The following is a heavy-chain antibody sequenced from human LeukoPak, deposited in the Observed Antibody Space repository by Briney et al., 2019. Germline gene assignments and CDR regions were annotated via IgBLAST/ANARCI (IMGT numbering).Heavy chain of an antibody. CDR1: GFTFRSYG. V-gene: IGHV3-30*02. CDR3: CRGRSAWFDP. J-gene: IGHJ5*02. D-gene: IGHD3-10*01. Sequence: GGSLRLSCAASGFTFRSYGMHWVRQAPGKGLEWVAFIRYDGSNKYYADSVKGRFTISRDNSKNTLYLQMNSLRAEDTAVYYCCRGRSAWFDPWGQGTLVTVSS. CDR2: IRYDGSNK.